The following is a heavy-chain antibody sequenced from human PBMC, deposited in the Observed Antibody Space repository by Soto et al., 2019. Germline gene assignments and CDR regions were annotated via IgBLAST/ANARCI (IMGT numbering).Heavy chain of an antibody. CDR2: IIPILGIA. CDR1: GGTFSSYT. CDR3: ARDSTMVRGVGGFDP. V-gene: IGHV1-69*08. Sequence: QVQLVQSGAEVKKPGSSVKVSCKASGGTFSSYTISWVRQAPGQGLEWMGRIIPILGIANYAQKFQGRVTIXADXSXITAYMELSSLRSEDTAVYYCARDSTMVRGVGGFDPWGQGTLVTVSS. J-gene: IGHJ5*02. D-gene: IGHD3-10*01.